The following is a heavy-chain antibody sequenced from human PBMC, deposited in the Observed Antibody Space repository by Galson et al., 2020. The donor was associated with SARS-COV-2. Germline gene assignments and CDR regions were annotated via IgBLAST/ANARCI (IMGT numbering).Heavy chain of an antibody. CDR2: ISYDGSNK. Sequence: GGSLRLSCAASGFTFSSHAMHWVRQAPGKGLEWVAVISYDGSNKYYADSVKGRFTISRDNSKNTLYLQMNSLRAEDTAVYYCAREAHYYDFWSGYLSQARYYYYYMDVWGKGTTVTVSS. D-gene: IGHD3-3*01. V-gene: IGHV3-30-3*01. CDR3: AREAHYYDFWSGYLSQARYYYYYMDV. CDR1: GFTFSSHA. J-gene: IGHJ6*03.